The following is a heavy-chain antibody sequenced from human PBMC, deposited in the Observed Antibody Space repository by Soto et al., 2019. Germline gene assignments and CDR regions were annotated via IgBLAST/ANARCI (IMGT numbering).Heavy chain of an antibody. CDR2: IYYSGST. V-gene: IGHV4-59*01. Sequence: SGTLSLTCTVSGGSISSYYWSWIRQPPGKGLEWIGYIYYSGSTNYNPSIKSRVTISVDTSKNQFSLKLSSVTSADTAVYYCARGDLTYYDILTGSPGWFDPWGQGTLVTVSS. CDR3: ARGDLTYYDILTGSPGWFDP. CDR1: GGSISSYY. D-gene: IGHD3-9*01. J-gene: IGHJ5*02.